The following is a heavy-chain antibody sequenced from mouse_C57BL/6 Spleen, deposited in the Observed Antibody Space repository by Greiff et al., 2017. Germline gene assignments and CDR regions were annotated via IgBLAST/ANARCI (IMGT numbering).Heavy chain of an antibody. CDR3: AKVYGKNYAMDY. Sequence: VKLMESGPGLVAPSQCLSISCTVSGFSLTSYGVSWVRQPPGKGLEWLGVICGDGSTNYHSALISRLSISKDNSKSQVFLKLNSLQTDDTATYYGAKVYGKNYAMDYWGQGTSVTVSS. CDR1: GFSLTSYG. D-gene: IGHD2-1*01. CDR2: ICGDGST. J-gene: IGHJ4*01. V-gene: IGHV2-3*01.